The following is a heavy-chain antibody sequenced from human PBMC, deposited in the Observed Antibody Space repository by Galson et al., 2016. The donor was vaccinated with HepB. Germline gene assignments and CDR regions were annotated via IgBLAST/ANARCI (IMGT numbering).Heavy chain of an antibody. CDR3: ARDRDATTVNWYFDR. CDR1: GGSISGYY. D-gene: IGHD4-17*01. V-gene: IGHV4-59*01. J-gene: IGHJ2*01. CDR2: IHYTGST. Sequence: SETLSLTCTVSGGSISGYYWSWIRQPPGKRLEWIGYIHYTGSTKYNPSLKSRVTISVDTSKNQFSLKLSSVTAADTAVYYCARDRDATTVNWYFDRWGRGTLVSVSS.